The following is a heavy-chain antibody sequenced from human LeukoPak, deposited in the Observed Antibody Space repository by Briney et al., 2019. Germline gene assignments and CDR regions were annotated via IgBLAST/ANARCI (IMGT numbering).Heavy chain of an antibody. J-gene: IGHJ4*02. Sequence: GESLEISCKGSGYSFTSYWIGWVRQMPGKGLEWMGIIYPGDSDTRYSPSFQGQVTISADKSISTAYLQWSSLKASDPAMYYCARHIPSGWYYFDYWGQGTLVTVSS. CDR1: GYSFTSYW. D-gene: IGHD6-19*01. CDR2: IYPGDSDT. CDR3: ARHIPSGWYYFDY. V-gene: IGHV5-51*01.